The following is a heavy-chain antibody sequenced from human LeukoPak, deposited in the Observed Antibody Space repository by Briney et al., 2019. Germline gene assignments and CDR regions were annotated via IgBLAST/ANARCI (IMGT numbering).Heavy chain of an antibody. D-gene: IGHD3-16*01. CDR3: ARDLYDQSWFDP. Sequence: EASVKVSCKASGGTFSSYAISWVRQAPGQGLEWMGRIIPILGIANYAQKFQGRVTITADKSTSTAYMELSSLRSEDTAVYYCARDLYDQSWFDPWGQGTLVTVSS. CDR1: GGTFSSYA. CDR2: IIPILGIA. V-gene: IGHV1-69*04. J-gene: IGHJ5*02.